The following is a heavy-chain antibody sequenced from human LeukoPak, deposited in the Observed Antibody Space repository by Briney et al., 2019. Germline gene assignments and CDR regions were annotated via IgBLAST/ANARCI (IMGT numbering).Heavy chain of an antibody. CDR3: AMGVAGGPMRDAFDI. CDR2: ISGSGGST. J-gene: IGHJ3*02. V-gene: IGHV3-23*01. CDR1: GFTFSSYA. D-gene: IGHD6-19*01. Sequence: QSGGSLRLSCAASGFTFSSYAMSWVRQAPGKGLEWVSAISGSGGSTYYADSVKGRFTISRDNAKNSLYLQMNSLRAEDTAVYYCAMGVAGGPMRDAFDIWGQGTMVTVSS.